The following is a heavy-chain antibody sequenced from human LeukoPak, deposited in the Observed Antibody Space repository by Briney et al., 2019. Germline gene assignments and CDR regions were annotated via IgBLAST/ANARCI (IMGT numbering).Heavy chain of an antibody. CDR2: INHSGST. CDR3: ARRSGSYYEYYFDY. J-gene: IGHJ4*02. CDR1: GGSFSGYY. V-gene: IGHV4-34*01. Sequence: SETLSLTCAVYGGSFSGYYWSWIRQPPGKGLEWIGEINHSGSTYYNPSLKSRVTISVDTSKNQFSLKLSSVTAADTAVYYCARRSGSYYEYYFDYWGQGTLVTVSS. D-gene: IGHD1-26*01.